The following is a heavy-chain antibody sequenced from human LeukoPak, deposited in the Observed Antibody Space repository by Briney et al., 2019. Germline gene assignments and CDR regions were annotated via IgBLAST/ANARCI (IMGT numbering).Heavy chain of an antibody. Sequence: GGSLRLSCAASGFTFSSYSMNWVRQAPGKGLEWVSSISSSGTYVYYADSVKGRSTISRDNAKNSLSLQMNSLRADDAAVYYCARASSKQLAGYLPDGFDIWGQGTMVTVSS. CDR3: ARASSKQLAGYLPDGFDI. D-gene: IGHD3-9*01. CDR2: ISSSGTYV. V-gene: IGHV3-21*01. J-gene: IGHJ3*02. CDR1: GFTFSSYS.